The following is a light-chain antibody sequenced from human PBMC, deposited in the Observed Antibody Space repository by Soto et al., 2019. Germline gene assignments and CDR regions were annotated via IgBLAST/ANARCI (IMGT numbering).Light chain of an antibody. J-gene: IGKJ1*01. CDR3: QQYSNWPRT. CDR2: GAS. V-gene: IGKV3-15*01. Sequence: EIVMTQSPATLSVSPGERATLSCRASQSVCSNLAWYQQKPGQAPRLLIYGASTRATGIPARFSGSGSGTEFTLTISSLQSEDFAVYHCQQYSNWPRTFGQGTRVEIK. CDR1: QSVCSN.